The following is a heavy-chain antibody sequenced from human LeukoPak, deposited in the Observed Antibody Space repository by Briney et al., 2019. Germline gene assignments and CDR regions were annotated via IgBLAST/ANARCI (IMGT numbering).Heavy chain of an antibody. CDR1: GFTFSIYG. J-gene: IGHJ4*02. V-gene: IGHV3-30*02. D-gene: IGHD3-9*01. CDR2: IRYDGSNK. Sequence: GGSLRLSCAASGFTFSIYGMHWVRQAPGKGLEWVSVIRYDGSNKYYPDSVKGRFTISRDNSKNMLYLQMNSLRAEDTAVYYCAKGSYYDILPGYMVYWGQGTLVTVSS. CDR3: AKGSYYDILPGYMVY.